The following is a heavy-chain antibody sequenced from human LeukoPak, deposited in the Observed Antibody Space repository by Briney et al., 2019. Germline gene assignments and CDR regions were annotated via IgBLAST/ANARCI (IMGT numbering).Heavy chain of an antibody. V-gene: IGHV4-61*02. CDR1: GGSISSGSYY. CDR3: AGDYNGRYCSGGSCYGYYYYYMDV. J-gene: IGHJ6*03. CDR2: IYTSGST. Sequence: TRSLTCTVSGGSISSGSYYWSWIRQPAGKGLEWIGRIYTSGSTNYNPSLKSRVTISVDTSKNQFSLKLSSVTAADTAVYYCAGDYNGRYCSGGSCYGYYYYYMDVWGKGTTVTVSS. D-gene: IGHD2-15*01.